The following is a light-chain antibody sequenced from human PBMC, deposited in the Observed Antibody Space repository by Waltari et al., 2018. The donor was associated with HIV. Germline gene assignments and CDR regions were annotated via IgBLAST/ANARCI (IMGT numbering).Light chain of an antibody. CDR3: QLYGSSAPTWT. CDR1: QSVSSSY. J-gene: IGKJ1*01. CDR2: GAS. V-gene: IGKV3-20*01. Sequence: EIVLTQSPGTLSLSPGERATLSCRASQSVSSSYLAWYQQKPGQTPRLLIYGASSRATGIPDRFSGSGSGTDFTLTISRLEPEDFAVYYCQLYGSSAPTWTFGQGTKVEIK.